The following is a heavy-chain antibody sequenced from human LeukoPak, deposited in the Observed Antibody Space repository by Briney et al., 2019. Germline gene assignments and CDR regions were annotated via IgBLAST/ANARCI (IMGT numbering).Heavy chain of an antibody. V-gene: IGHV1-18*01. CDR1: GYTFTSYG. Sequence: ASVKVSCKPSGYTFTSYGISWVRPAPGQGLEWMGWISAYNGNTDYAQKFQGRVTMTTDTSTSTAYMDLRSLRSDATAVYYCARVGAYCTSTSCFDYWGLGTLVTVSS. D-gene: IGHD2-2*01. CDR2: ISAYNGNT. CDR3: ARVGAYCTSTSCFDY. J-gene: IGHJ4*02.